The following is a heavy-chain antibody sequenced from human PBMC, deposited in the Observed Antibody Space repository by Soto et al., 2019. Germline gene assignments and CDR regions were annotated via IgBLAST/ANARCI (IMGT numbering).Heavy chain of an antibody. CDR2: IYDTGISGYTPST. Sequence: RSLTFTGSGGSITSSYWSWIRRPPGKGLEWIAYIYDTGISGYTPSTSYNPSLKSRVTMSVDTSKSQFSLKLTSVTAADPAVYYCARGEDAFFYYGLDVWGQGLMFTVSS. J-gene: IGHJ6*02. CDR3: ARGEDAFFYYGLDV. CDR1: GGSITSSY. V-gene: IGHV4-59*01.